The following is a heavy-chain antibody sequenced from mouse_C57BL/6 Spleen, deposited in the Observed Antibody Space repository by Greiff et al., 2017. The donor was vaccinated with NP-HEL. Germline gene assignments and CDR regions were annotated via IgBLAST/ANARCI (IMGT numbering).Heavy chain of an antibody. CDR3: AHTMGDY. V-gene: IGHV1-82*01. CDR1: FYSFISSL. J-gene: IGHJ4*01. Sequence: RQESGREWGTPGASFPLSFPSSFYSFISSLINWVKQRPGKGLEWIGRIYPGDGDTNYNGKFKGKATLTADKSSSTAYMQLSSLTSEDSAVYFCAHTMGDYWGQGTSVTVSS. D-gene: IGHD1-1*02. CDR2: IYPGDGDT.